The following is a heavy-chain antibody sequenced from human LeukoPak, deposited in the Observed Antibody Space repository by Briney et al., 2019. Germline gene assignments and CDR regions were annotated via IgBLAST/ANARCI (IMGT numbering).Heavy chain of an antibody. CDR3: ARSSVATELVDY. CDR1: GGSFSSYA. J-gene: IGHJ4*02. Sequence: GASVKVSCKPYGGSFSSYAISWVRQAPGQGLEWMGRIIPILGIANYAQKFQGRVTITADKSTSTAYMELSSLKSEDTAVYYCARSSVATELVDYWGQGTLVTVSS. V-gene: IGHV1-69*04. CDR2: IIPILGIA. D-gene: IGHD5-12*01.